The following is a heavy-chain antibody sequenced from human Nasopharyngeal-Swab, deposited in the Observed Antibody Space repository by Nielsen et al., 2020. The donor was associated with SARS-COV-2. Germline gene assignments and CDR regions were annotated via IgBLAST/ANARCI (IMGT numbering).Heavy chain of an antibody. CDR2: ISYDGSNK. J-gene: IGHJ4*02. D-gene: IGHD3-22*01. Sequence: GESLKISCAASGFTFSRYTMNWVRQAPGKGLEWVAVISYDGSNKYYADSVKGRFTISRDISKNTRYLQMNSLRAEDTAVFYCASTPLDSSGYYYAFHYWGRGTLVTVSS. V-gene: IGHV3-30-3*01. CDR3: ASTPLDSSGYYYAFHY. CDR1: GFTFSRYT.